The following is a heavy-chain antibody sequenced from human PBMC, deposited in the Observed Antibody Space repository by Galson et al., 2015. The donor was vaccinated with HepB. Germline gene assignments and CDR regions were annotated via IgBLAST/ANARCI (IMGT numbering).Heavy chain of an antibody. CDR1: GYTFTSYD. CDR2: MNPNSGNT. Sequence: SVKVSCKASGYTFTSYDINWVRQATGQGLEWMGWMNPNSGNTGYAQKFQGRVTMTRNTSISTAYMELSSLRSEDTAVYYCARGPKSGYTKRLWWYYWGQGTLVTVSS. V-gene: IGHV1-8*01. CDR3: ARGPKSGYTKRLWWYY. J-gene: IGHJ4*02. D-gene: IGHD5-12*01.